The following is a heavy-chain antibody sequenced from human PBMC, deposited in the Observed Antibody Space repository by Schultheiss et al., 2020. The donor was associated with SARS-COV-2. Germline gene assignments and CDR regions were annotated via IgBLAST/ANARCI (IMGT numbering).Heavy chain of an antibody. CDR2: IWYDGTNK. J-gene: IGHJ4*02. CDR3: ARDRGVRGDFDY. CDR1: GFTFSSYA. V-gene: IGHV3-33*08. Sequence: GGSLRLSCAASGFTFSSYAMSWVRQAPGKGLEWVAVIWYDGTNKYYADSVKGRFTISRDNSKNTLYLQMNGLRDEDTAVYYCARDRGVRGDFDYWGQGSLVTVSS. D-gene: IGHD3-10*01.